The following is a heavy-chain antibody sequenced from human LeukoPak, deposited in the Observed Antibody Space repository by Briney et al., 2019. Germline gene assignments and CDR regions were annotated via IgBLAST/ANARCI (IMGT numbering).Heavy chain of an antibody. Sequence: SETLPLTCTVSGASISDYYWMWIRQPPGKGLEWIGYIYYTGSTNSNPSLKSRVVMSVDMSKNQFSLSLTSVSAADSALYYCAGAYGDTYYDFWGQGTLVSVSS. CDR3: AGAYGDTYYDF. J-gene: IGHJ4*02. CDR1: GASISDYY. D-gene: IGHD4/OR15-4a*01. V-gene: IGHV4-59*01. CDR2: IYYTGST.